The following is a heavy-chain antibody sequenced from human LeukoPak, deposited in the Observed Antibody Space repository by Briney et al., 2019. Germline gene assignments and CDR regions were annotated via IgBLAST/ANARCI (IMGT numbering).Heavy chain of an antibody. D-gene: IGHD6-13*01. V-gene: IGHV4-4*07. CDR1: GGSISSYY. Sequence: PSETLSLTCTVSGGSISSYYWSWLRQPAGKGLEWIGRIYTSGSTNYNPSLKSRVTMSVDTSKNQFSLKLSSVTAADTAVYSCAGEVGIAAHYYYMDGWGKGTTVTVSS. CDR3: AGEVGIAAHYYYMDG. J-gene: IGHJ6*03. CDR2: IYTSGST.